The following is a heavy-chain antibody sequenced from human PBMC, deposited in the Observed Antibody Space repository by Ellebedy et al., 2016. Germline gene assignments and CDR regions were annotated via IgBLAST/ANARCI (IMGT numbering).Heavy chain of an antibody. Sequence: GGSLRLSXAASGFTFSSYAMHWVRQAPGKGLEWVAVISYDGSNKYYADSVKGRFTISRDNSKNTLYLQMNSLRAEDTAVYYCARAENDLDYWGQGTLVTVSS. CDR3: ARAENDLDY. CDR2: ISYDGSNK. D-gene: IGHD1-1*01. V-gene: IGHV3-30*04. J-gene: IGHJ4*02. CDR1: GFTFSSYA.